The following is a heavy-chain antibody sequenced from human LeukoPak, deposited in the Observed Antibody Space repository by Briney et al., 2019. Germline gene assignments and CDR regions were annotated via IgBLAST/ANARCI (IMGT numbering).Heavy chain of an antibody. Sequence: WGSLRLSCVASGFTFSTYAMHWGRQAPGKGLEWVAVISYDGSSKYYADSLKGRFTLSRDKYKNTMYLLVDNLRVEDTAVYYCARARDYYGSGSHPDYWGQGTLVTVSS. D-gene: IGHD3-10*01. J-gene: IGHJ4*02. CDR1: GFTFSTYA. CDR3: ARARDYYGSGSHPDY. CDR2: ISYDGSSK. V-gene: IGHV3-30-3*01.